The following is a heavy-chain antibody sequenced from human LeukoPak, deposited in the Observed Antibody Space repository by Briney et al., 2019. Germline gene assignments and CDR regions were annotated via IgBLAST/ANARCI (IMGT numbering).Heavy chain of an antibody. J-gene: IGHJ5*02. V-gene: IGHV1-8*01. D-gene: IGHD3-16*01. Sequence: GASVKVSCKTSGYTFTSYDLYWVRQAIGQGLEWMGWMNPNNGHADSAQKFQGRVTITRDTLSNTFYMELRNLTSEDTAVYYCARDFLGHSYGLGWFEPWGQGTLVTVSS. CDR3: ARDFLGHSYGLGWFEP. CDR1: GYTFTSYD. CDR2: MNPNNGHA.